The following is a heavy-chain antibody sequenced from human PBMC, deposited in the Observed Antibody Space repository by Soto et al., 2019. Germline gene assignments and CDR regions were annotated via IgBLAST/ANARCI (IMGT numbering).Heavy chain of an antibody. D-gene: IGHD3-9*01. J-gene: IGHJ6*02. CDR3: AANEVLRYFDWTLPMDV. CDR2: IVVGSGNT. V-gene: IGHV1-58*02. CDR1: GFTFTSSA. Sequence: GASVKVSCKASGFTFTSSAMQWVRQARGQRLEWIGWIVVGSGNTNYAQKFQERVTITRDMSTSTAYMELSSLRSEDTAVYYCAANEVLRYFDWTLPMDVWGQGTTVTVSS.